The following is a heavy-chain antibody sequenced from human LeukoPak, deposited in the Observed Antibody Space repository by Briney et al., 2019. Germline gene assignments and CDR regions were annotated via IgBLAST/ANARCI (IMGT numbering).Heavy chain of an antibody. V-gene: IGHV4-4*09. Sequence: PSDTESLMCNVVGDYTSSSYWRWIPQPPGKGLELIGYISTSGSTNYNPSLKSRVTISVDTSKNQFSLKLSSVTVADTAVYYCARLWRSSGSPTAFDIWGQGTMVTVSS. CDR1: GDYTSSSY. D-gene: IGHD1-26*01. J-gene: IGHJ3*02. CDR2: ISTSGST. CDR3: ARLWRSSGSPTAFDI.